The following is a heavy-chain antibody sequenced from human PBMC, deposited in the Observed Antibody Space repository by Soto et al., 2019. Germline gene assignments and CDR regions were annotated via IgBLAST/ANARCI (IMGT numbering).Heavy chain of an antibody. CDR3: ARGHTHDSNAYCTH. Sequence: GGSLRLSCAASGFTFSSYAMSWVRQAPGKGLEWVSVISGNGGNKYYADSVKGRFTISRDNSKNTLYLQMNSLRAEDTAVYYCARGHTHDSNAYCTHWGQGTLVTVSS. CDR2: ISGNGGNK. J-gene: IGHJ4*02. D-gene: IGHD3-22*01. V-gene: IGHV3-23*01. CDR1: GFTFSSYA.